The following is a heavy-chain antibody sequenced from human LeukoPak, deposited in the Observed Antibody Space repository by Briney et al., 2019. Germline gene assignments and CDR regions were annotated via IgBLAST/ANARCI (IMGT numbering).Heavy chain of an antibody. V-gene: IGHV4-31*03. D-gene: IGHD2-21*01. CDR3: ARSLVKPYYFDC. CDR2: IYNSGST. Sequence: SQTLSLTCTVSGASISSGDYYWSWIRQHPGKGLEWLGYIYNSGSTHYNPSLQSRLTISLDTSKNQFSLRLSSVTAADTAVYFCARSLVKPYYFDCWGQGALVTVSS. CDR1: GASISSGDYY. J-gene: IGHJ4*02.